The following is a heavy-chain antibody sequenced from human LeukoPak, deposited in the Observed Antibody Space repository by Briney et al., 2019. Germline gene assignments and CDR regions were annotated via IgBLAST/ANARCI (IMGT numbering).Heavy chain of an antibody. CDR3: ARTYYDILGDATYDY. CDR1: GGSISSSSYY. Sequence: SETLSLTCTVSGGSISSSSYYWGWIRQPPGKGLEWIGSIYYSGSTYYNPSLKSRVTISVDTSKNQFSLKLSSVTAADTAVYYCARTYYDILGDATYDYWGQGTLVTVSS. CDR2: IYYSGST. J-gene: IGHJ4*02. V-gene: IGHV4-39*07. D-gene: IGHD3-9*01.